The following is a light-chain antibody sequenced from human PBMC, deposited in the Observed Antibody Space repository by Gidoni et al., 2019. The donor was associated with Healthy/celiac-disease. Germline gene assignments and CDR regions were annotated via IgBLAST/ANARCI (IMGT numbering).Light chain of an antibody. J-gene: IGLJ2*01. Sequence: QSALTQPRSVSGSPGQSVTIACTGTSSDVGGDNYVSWYQQHPGKAPKLMIYHVSKRPSGVPDRFSGSKSGNTASLTISGLQAEDEADYYCCSYAGSLLVFCGGTKLTVL. CDR1: SSDVGGDNY. CDR2: HVS. V-gene: IGLV2-11*01. CDR3: CSYAGSLLV.